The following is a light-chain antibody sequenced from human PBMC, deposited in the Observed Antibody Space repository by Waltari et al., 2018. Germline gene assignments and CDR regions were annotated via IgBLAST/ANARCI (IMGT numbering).Light chain of an antibody. J-gene: IGLJ1*01. Sequence: QSVLTQQPSASGTHGQRVTISCSGSSSNIGGNTVTWYQQLPGRAPKLLIYGNNQRPSGVPDRFSGSKSGTSASLVISGLQSEDEADYYCATWDDSLSGFYVFGAGTRVTVL. V-gene: IGLV1-44*01. CDR1: SSNIGGNT. CDR3: ATWDDSLSGFYV. CDR2: GNN.